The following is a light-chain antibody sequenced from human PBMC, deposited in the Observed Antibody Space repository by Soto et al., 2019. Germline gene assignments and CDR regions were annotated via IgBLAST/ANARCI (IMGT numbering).Light chain of an antibody. V-gene: IGLV1-40*01. CDR2: GNS. CDR1: SSNIGAGYD. CDR3: QSYDSSLSGWV. J-gene: IGLJ3*02. Sequence: QSVLTQPPSVSGAPGQRVTISCTGSSSNIGAGYDVHWYQQLPGTAPKLLIYGNSNRPSGVPDRFSGSKSGTSASLAITGLQAEDEADDYCQSYDSSLSGWVFGGGPSSPS.